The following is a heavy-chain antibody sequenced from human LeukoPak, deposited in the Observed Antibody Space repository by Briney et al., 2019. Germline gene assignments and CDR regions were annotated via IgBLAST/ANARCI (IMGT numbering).Heavy chain of an antibody. CDR2: IYSGGST. Sequence: GSLRLSCAASGLTVSSNYMSWVRQAPGKGLEWVSVIYSGGSTYYADSVKGRFTISRDNSKNTLYLQMNSLRAEDTAVYYCARGPDRRVTPSYFQHWGQGTLVTVSS. J-gene: IGHJ1*01. CDR3: ARGPDRRVTPSYFQH. V-gene: IGHV3-53*01. D-gene: IGHD4-23*01. CDR1: GLTVSSNY.